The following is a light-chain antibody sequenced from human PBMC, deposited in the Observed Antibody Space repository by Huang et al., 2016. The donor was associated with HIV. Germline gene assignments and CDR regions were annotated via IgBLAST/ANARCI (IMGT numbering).Light chain of an antibody. Sequence: DVVMTQSPLSLPVTLGQPASVSCRSSQSLVYSAGNTYLNLFQQRPGQSPRRLIYKVSTRDTGVPDGFSGSRSGTCFTLKISRVEDEDDGIYYCMQGTHWPKTFGQGTKVEIK. CDR3: MQGTHWPKT. CDR1: QSLVYSAGNTY. V-gene: IGKV2-30*01. CDR2: KVS. J-gene: IGKJ1*01.